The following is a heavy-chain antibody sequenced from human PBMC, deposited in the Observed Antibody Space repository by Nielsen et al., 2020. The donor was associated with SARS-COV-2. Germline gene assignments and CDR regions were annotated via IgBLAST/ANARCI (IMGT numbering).Heavy chain of an antibody. CDR1: GFTFSSYE. CDR3: VRVRDDGYYYDTGPYDH. V-gene: IGHV3-48*03. CDR2: ISTSGSTI. D-gene: IGHD3-16*01. J-gene: IGHJ4*02. Sequence: GESLKISCAASGFTFSSYEMNWVRQAPGKGLEWVSYISTSGSTIYYADSVKGRFTISRDNAENTQFLHMNSLRADDTAVYYCVRVRDDGYYYDTGPYDHWGQGTLVTVSS.